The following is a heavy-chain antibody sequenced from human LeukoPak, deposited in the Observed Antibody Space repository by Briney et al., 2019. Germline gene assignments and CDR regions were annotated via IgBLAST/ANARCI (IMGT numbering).Heavy chain of an antibody. CDR1: GYAITSGGLS. CDR3: ARSRQASGLFNS. J-gene: IGHJ5*01. D-gene: IGHD3-10*01. Sequence: SETLSLTCTVSGYAITSGGLSWNWIRQPPGKGLEWIGCIYDRGPAYYNPPLKSRFTISVDRPKNQFFLNVTSLTAADTAVYYCARSRQASGLFNSWGQGTLVVVSS. CDR2: IYDRGPA. V-gene: IGHV4-30-2*01.